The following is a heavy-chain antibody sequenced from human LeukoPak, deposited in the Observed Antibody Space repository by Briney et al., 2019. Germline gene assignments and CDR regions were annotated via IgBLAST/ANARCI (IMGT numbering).Heavy chain of an antibody. CDR1: GYTFTGYY. D-gene: IGHD6-19*01. CDR3: ARDIALDTSKQYYYYYYMDV. J-gene: IGHJ6*03. V-gene: IGHV1-2*02. CDR2: INPNSGGT. Sequence: VASVKVSCKASGYTFTGYYMHWVRQSTGQGLEWMGWINPNSGGTNYAQKFQGRVTMTRDTSISTAYMELSRLRSDDTAVYYCARDIALDTSKQYYYYYYMDVWGKGTTVTVSS.